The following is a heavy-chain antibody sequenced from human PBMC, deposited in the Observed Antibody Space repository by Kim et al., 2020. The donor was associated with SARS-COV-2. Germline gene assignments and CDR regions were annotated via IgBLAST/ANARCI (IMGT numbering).Heavy chain of an antibody. CDR2: ISYDGSNK. CDR3: AKGQEYCSGGSCYLSYGMDV. CDR1: GFTFSSYG. J-gene: IGHJ6*02. D-gene: IGHD2-15*01. Sequence: GGSLRLSCAASGFTFSSYGMHWVRQAPGKGLEWVAVISYDGSNKYYADSVKGRFTISRDNSKNTLYLQMNSLRAEDTAVYYCAKGQEYCSGGSCYLSYGMDVWGQGTTVTVSS. V-gene: IGHV3-30*18.